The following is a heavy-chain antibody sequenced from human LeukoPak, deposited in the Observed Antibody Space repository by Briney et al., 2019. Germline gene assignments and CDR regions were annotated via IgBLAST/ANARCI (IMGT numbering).Heavy chain of an antibody. J-gene: IGHJ6*02. CDR3: ARGELWFGFYGMDV. CDR1: GGAIGSSSYY. D-gene: IGHD3-10*01. Sequence: SETLSLTCSVSGGAIGSSSYYWGWIRQPPGKGLEWIGGIYYSGKVYYNSSLKGRVTISVDTSKSQFSLKLSSVTAADTAVYYCARGELWFGFYGMDVWGQGTTVTVSS. V-gene: IGHV4-39*07. CDR2: IYYSGKV.